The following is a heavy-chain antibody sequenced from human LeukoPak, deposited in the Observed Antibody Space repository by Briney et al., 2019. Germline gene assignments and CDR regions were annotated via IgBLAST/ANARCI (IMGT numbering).Heavy chain of an antibody. CDR3: ARDGRYYDSRTDP. CDR1: GYTFTSYG. D-gene: IGHD3-22*01. V-gene: IGHV1-18*01. J-gene: IGHJ5*02. Sequence: ASVTVSFKASGYTFTSYGISGVRQAPGRGLDWMGWISAYNGNTNYAQTLQARVTMTTDTSTSTAYLELRSMRSDDTAVYYCARDGRYYDSRTDPWGQGTLVTVSS. CDR2: ISAYNGNT.